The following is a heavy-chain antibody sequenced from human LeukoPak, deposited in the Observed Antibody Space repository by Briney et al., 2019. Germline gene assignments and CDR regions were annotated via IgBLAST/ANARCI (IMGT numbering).Heavy chain of an antibody. CDR3: ASVYSSRTYWFDP. D-gene: IGHD6-13*01. V-gene: IGHV4-59*01. CDR1: GGSINSYY. CDR2: IYYSGNI. Sequence: NSSETLSLTCIVSGGSINSYYWSWIRQPPGKGLEWTGYIYYSGNISYNPSLKSRATISVDTSKNQLSLKLTSVTAADTAVYYCASVYSSRTYWFDPWGQGTLVTVSS. J-gene: IGHJ5*02.